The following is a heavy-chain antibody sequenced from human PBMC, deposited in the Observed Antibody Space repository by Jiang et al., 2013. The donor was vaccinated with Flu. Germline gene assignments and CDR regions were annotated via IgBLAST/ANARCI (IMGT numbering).Heavy chain of an antibody. D-gene: IGHD2-21*02. CDR1: GGSLSSFP. J-gene: IGHJ4*02. Sequence: GAEVKTPGSSVRLSCKASGGSLSSFPISWVRQAPGQGLEWLGGIVPVFDRASYPQKFQGRVTISADESMTTVYMDLTSLRSEDTAVYFCARGRTFCGVDCYFPFDYWGQGTLVTVSS. V-gene: IGHV1-69*01. CDR3: ARGRTFCGVDCYFPFDY. CDR2: IVPVFDRA.